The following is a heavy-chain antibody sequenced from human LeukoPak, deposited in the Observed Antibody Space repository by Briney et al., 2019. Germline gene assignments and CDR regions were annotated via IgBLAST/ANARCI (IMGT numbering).Heavy chain of an antibody. J-gene: IGHJ4*02. Sequence: ASVKVSCKASGYSFTSYAMHWVRQALGQRPEWMRWINVDSGNTKYSEKFQDRVTITRDTSGGTAYVELSRLSSEDTAIYYCARDHRANGNFVSATTFDFWGQGTLVTVSS. CDR3: ARDHRANGNFVSATTFDF. CDR2: INVDSGNT. D-gene: IGHD2/OR15-2a*01. CDR1: GYSFTSYA. V-gene: IGHV1-3*01.